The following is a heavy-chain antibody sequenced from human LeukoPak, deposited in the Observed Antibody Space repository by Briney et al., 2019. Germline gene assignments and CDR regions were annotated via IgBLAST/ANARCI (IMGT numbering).Heavy chain of an antibody. CDR1: GYTFTSYG. J-gene: IGHJ3*02. CDR3: AREAQGYFDWFTPSDI. V-gene: IGHV1-18*01. CDR2: ISAYNGNT. D-gene: IGHD3-9*01. Sequence: PGASVKVSCKASGYTFTSYGISWVQQTPGQGLEWMGWISAYNGNTNYAQKLQGRVTMTTDTSTSTAYMELRSLRSDDTAVYYCAREAQGYFDWFTPSDIWGQGTMVTVSS.